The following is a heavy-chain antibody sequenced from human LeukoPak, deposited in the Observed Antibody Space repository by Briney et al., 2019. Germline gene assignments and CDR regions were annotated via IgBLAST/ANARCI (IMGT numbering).Heavy chain of an antibody. D-gene: IGHD4-23*01. CDR3: ARSVVTLYWYFDL. Sequence: PSETLSLTCTVSGGSISSYYWSWIRQPAGKGLEWIGRMYTSANTNYNPSLKSRVTMSVDTSKNQFSLKLSSVTAADTAVYYCARSVVTLYWYFDLWGRGTLVTVSS. J-gene: IGHJ2*01. V-gene: IGHV4-4*07. CDR2: MYTSANT. CDR1: GGSISSYY.